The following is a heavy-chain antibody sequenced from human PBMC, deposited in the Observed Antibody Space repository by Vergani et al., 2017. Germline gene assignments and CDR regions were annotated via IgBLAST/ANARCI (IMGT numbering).Heavy chain of an antibody. CDR2: IYTTGST. V-gene: IGHV4-61*02. CDR1: GASISTGSHY. Sequence: QVQLQESGPGLLKPSQTLSLTCTVSGASISTGSHYWNWIRQPAGKGLEWLGRIYTTGSTKYNPSLKSRVTMSMDTSKNQFSMKLNSVTAADTAVYYCAREEGSGSAWGLDFWGQGTLVTVSS. CDR3: AREEGSGSAWGLDF. J-gene: IGHJ4*02. D-gene: IGHD6-19*01.